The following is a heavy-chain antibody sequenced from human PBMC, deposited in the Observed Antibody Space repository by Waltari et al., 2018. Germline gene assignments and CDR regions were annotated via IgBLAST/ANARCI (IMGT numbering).Heavy chain of an antibody. D-gene: IGHD6-19*01. V-gene: IGHV1-24*01. CDR3: ATASQNGRSGWFVHY. J-gene: IGHJ4*02. CDR1: GYTLTELS. CDR2: FDPEDGET. Sequence: QVQLVQSGAEVKKPGASVKVSCKVSGYTLTELSMHWVRQAPGKGLEWMGGFDPEDGETIYAQKFQGRFTRTEDTSTDTAYMELSSLRSEDTAVYYCATASQNGRSGWFVHYWGQGTLVTVSS.